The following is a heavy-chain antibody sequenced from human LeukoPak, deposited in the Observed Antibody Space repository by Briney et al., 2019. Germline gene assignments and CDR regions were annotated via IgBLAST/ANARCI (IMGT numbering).Heavy chain of an antibody. CDR1: GFTFSSYG. Sequence: GGSLRLSCAASGFTFSSYGMHWVRQAPGKGLEWVAVISYDGSNKYYADSVKGRFTISRDNSKNTLYLQMNSLRAEDTDVYYRAKDGDSSGWPNVDYWGQGTLVTVSS. J-gene: IGHJ4*02. CDR2: ISYDGSNK. D-gene: IGHD6-19*01. V-gene: IGHV3-30*18. CDR3: AKDGDSSGWPNVDY.